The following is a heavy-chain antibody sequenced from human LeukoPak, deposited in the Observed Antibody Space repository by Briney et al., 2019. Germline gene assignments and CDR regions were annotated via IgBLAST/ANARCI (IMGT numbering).Heavy chain of an antibody. CDR1: GFTFSTYA. D-gene: IGHD6-19*01. Sequence: GGSLRLSCAASGFTFSTYAMSWVRQAPGKGLEWVSIIYSGGSTYYADSVKGRFTISRDNSKNTLYLQMNSLRAENTAVYYCARDIAVARTVPLNWGQGTLVTVSS. CDR3: ARDIAVARTVPLN. CDR2: IIYSGGST. V-gene: IGHV3-23*01. J-gene: IGHJ4*02.